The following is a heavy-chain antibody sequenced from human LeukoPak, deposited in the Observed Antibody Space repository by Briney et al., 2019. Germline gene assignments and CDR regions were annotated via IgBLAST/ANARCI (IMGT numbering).Heavy chain of an antibody. D-gene: IGHD6-6*01. J-gene: IGHJ4*02. CDR1: GDSISSRNW. V-gene: IGHV3-53*01. CDR3: ARDFAGSSIGNY. Sequence: ETLSLTCAVSGDSISSRNWWSWVRQPPGKGLEWVSVIYSGGSTYYADSVKGRFTISRDNSKNTLYLQMNSLKAEDTAVYYCARDFAGSSIGNYWGQGTLVTVSS. CDR2: IYSGGST.